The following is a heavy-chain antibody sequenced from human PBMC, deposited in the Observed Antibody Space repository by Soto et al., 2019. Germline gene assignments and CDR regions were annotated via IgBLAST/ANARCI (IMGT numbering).Heavy chain of an antibody. CDR1: GGSFSGYY. J-gene: IGHJ6*02. V-gene: IGHV4-34*01. D-gene: IGHD5-18*01. CDR3: ACIFSGGYGYGFYYYGMDV. CDR2: INHSGST. Sequence: SETLSLTCAVYGGSFSGYYWTWIRQPPGTGLEWIGEINHSGSTYYNPSLKSRVTISVDTSKNQFSLKLSSVTAADTAVYYCACIFSGGYGYGFYYYGMDVWGQGTTVTVSS.